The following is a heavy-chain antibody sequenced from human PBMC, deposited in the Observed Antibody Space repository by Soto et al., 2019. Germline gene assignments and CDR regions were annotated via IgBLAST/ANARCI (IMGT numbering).Heavy chain of an antibody. CDR3: ARDQGGEFLKGSGMDV. CDR1: GDSISRYY. Sequence: QVQLQESGPGLVKPSETLSLTCTVSGDSISRYYWSWIRLSPGKGLEWIGYIYYSGETNYNLSVKSRVTISVDRTKNQYSVKLSAVTAADTSVYYCARDQGGEFLKGSGMDVWGQGTTVTVSS. D-gene: IGHD3-10*01. J-gene: IGHJ6*02. V-gene: IGHV4-59*01. CDR2: IYYSGET.